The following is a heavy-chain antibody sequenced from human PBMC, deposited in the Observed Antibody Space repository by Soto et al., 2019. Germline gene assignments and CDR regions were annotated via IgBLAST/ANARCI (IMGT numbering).Heavy chain of an antibody. J-gene: IGHJ4*02. CDR2: ISSSSSYI. CDR1: GFTFSSYN. Sequence: EVQLVESGGGLVKPGGSLRLSCAASGFTFSSYNMNWVRQAPGKGLEWVSSISSSSSYIYYADSVKGRFTISRDNAKNTLQLQMNVLGAEDTAVYYCASHPRDSSGYWYYFDYWGQGTLVTVSS. D-gene: IGHD3-22*01. V-gene: IGHV3-21*01. CDR3: ASHPRDSSGYWYYFDY.